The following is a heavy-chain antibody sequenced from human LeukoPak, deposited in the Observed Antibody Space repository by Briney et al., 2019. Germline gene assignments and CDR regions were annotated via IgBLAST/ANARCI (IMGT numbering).Heavy chain of an antibody. V-gene: IGHV3-48*04. J-gene: IGHJ4*02. Sequence: PGGSLRISCKASGFSFSNYYMNWVRQAPGKGLEWLSHINGRGGIINYADSVKGRFTISRDNSKTTLYLQMNSLRAEDTAVYYCAKDVPTAYFDYWGQGTLVTVSS. D-gene: IGHD2-2*01. CDR3: AKDVPTAYFDY. CDR2: INGRGGII. CDR1: GFSFSNYY.